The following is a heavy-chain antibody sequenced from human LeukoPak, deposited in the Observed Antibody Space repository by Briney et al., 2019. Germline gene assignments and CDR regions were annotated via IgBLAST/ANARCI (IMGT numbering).Heavy chain of an antibody. CDR2: ISYDGSNK. V-gene: IGHV3-30*18. CDR3: AKERGWDYYYYYYGMDV. CDR1: GFTFSSYG. D-gene: IGHD6-19*01. Sequence: HPGGSLRLSCAASGFTFSSYGMHWVRQAPGKGLEWVAVISYDGSNKYYADSVKGRFTISRDNSKNTLYLQMNSLRAEDTAVYYCAKERGWDYYYYYYGMDVWGQGTTVTVSS. J-gene: IGHJ6*02.